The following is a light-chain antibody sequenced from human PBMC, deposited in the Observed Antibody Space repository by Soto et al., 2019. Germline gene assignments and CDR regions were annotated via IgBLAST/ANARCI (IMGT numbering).Light chain of an antibody. J-gene: IGKJ1*01. CDR1: QSISKW. Sequence: DIQMTQSPSTLSASIVDRVTITFRASQSISKWLAWHQQKPGKAPKLLIYAAPSLQSGVPSRFSGSGSETDFTLTISSLQPEDFATYSCQQSYSTTWTFGQGTKVDIK. CDR3: QQSYSTTWT. CDR2: AAP. V-gene: IGKV1-39*01.